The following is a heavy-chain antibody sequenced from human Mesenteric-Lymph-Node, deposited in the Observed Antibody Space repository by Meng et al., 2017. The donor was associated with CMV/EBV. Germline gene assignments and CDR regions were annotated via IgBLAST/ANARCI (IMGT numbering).Heavy chain of an antibody. CDR3: ARHQRWLKSEGGFNY. CDR1: GGSFGGYY. J-gene: IGHJ4*02. D-gene: IGHD4-23*01. V-gene: IGHV4-34*01. CDR2: INHSGST. Sequence: VHLQQSVAGLLKPSETLSLTRSVYGGSFGGYYWSWIRQPPGKGLEWIGEINHSGSTNYNPSLKSRVTISVDTSKNQFSLKLSSVTAADTAVYYCARHQRWLKSEGGFNYWGQGTLVTVSS.